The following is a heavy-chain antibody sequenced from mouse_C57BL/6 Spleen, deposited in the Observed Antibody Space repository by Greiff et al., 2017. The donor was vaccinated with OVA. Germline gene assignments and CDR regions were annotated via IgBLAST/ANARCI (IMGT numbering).Heavy chain of an antibody. V-gene: IGHV5-17*01. CDR3: AMYGSSSSSFYAMDY. CDR2: ISSGSSTI. D-gene: IGHD1-1*01. Sequence: EVKLVESGGGLVKPGGSLKLSCAASGFTFSDYGMHWVRQAPEKGLEWVAYISSGSSTIYYADTVKGRFTISRDNDKNTLFLQMTILRSEDTAMYYCAMYGSSSSSFYAMDYWGQGTSVTVSS. CDR1: GFTFSDYG. J-gene: IGHJ4*01.